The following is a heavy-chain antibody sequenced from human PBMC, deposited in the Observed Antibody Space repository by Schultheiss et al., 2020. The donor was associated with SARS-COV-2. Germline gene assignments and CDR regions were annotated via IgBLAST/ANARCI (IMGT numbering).Heavy chain of an antibody. V-gene: IGHV4-31*03. CDR1: GGSISSGGYY. J-gene: IGHJ6*02. Sequence: SQTLSLTCTVSGGSISSGGYYWSWIRQHPGKGLEWIGYIYYSGSTYYNPSLKSRVTISVDTSKNQFSLKLSSVTAADTAVYYCARYSYGFFYYYYYGMDVWGQGTTVTVSS. D-gene: IGHD5-18*01. CDR3: ARYSYGFFYYYYYGMDV. CDR2: IYYSGST.